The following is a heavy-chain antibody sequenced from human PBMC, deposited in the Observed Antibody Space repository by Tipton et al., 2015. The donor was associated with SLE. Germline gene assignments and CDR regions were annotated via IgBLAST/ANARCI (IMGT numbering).Heavy chain of an antibody. D-gene: IGHD2-2*01. CDR2: IYYSGST. J-gene: IGHJ4*02. CDR1: GGSISGYY. Sequence: TLSLTCTVSGGSISGYYWSWLRQSPGKGLEWIGYIYYSGSTNYNPSLKSRVTISVDTSKNQFSLKLSSVTAADTAVYYCARHGDSLMPPDYWGQGTLVTVSS. CDR3: ARHGDSLMPPDY. V-gene: IGHV4-59*08.